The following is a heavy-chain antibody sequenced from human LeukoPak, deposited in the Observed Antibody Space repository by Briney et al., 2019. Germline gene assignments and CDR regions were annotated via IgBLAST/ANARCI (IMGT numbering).Heavy chain of an antibody. Sequence: SETLSLTCTVSGGSISSSSYYWGWIRQPPGKGLEWIGSIYYSGSTYYNPSLKSRVTISVDTSKNQFSLKLSSVTAADTAVYYCARHSDYGDYGYMDVWGKGTTVTVCS. V-gene: IGHV4-39*01. J-gene: IGHJ6*03. CDR1: GGSISSSSYY. D-gene: IGHD4-17*01. CDR3: ARHSDYGDYGYMDV. CDR2: IYYSGST.